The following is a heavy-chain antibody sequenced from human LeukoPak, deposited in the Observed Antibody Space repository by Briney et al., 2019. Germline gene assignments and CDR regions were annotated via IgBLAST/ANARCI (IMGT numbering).Heavy chain of an antibody. D-gene: IGHD3-22*01. V-gene: IGHV3-20*04. J-gene: IGHJ4*02. Sequence: GGSLRLSCAASGFTFDDYGMSWVRQAPGKGLEWVSGINWNGGSTGYADSVKGRFTISRDNAKNSLYLQMNSLRAEDTALYYCARGRLYYYDSSGYLLVDCFDYWGQGTLVTVSS. CDR1: GFTFDDYG. CDR3: ARGRLYYYDSSGYLLVDCFDY. CDR2: INWNGGST.